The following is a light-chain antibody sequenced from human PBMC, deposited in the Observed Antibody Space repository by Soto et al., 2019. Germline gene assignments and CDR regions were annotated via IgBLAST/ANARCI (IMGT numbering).Light chain of an antibody. CDR3: QQYNNWPPKT. V-gene: IGKV4-1*01. Sequence: DIVMTQSPDSLAVSLGERATINCKSSQSVLYRSKNKNYLAWYQQKPGQPPKLLIYWASTRESGVPDRFSGSGSGTDFTLTISSLQAEDVAVYYCQQYNNWPPKTFGQGTKVEIK. J-gene: IGKJ1*01. CDR2: WAS. CDR1: QSVLYRSKNKNY.